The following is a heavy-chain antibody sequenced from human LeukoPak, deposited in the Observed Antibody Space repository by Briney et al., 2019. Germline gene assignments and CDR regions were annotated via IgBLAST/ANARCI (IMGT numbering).Heavy chain of an antibody. Sequence: SETLSLTCTVSGGSISSSSYYWSWIRQPAGKGLEWIGRIYTSGSTNYNPSLKSRVTMSVDTSKDQFSLKLSSVTAADTAVYYCARAHYYDSSGYPTWGQGTLVTVSS. CDR3: ARAHYYDSSGYPT. V-gene: IGHV4-61*02. CDR1: GGSISSSSYY. D-gene: IGHD3-22*01. J-gene: IGHJ5*02. CDR2: IYTSGST.